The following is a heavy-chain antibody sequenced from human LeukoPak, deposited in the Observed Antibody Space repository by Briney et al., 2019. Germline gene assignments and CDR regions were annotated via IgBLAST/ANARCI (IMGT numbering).Heavy chain of an antibody. CDR3: AKDAIVRDYSNSDY. V-gene: IGHV1-2*02. D-gene: IGHD4-11*01. CDR2: INPSSGGT. CDR1: GYTFTNYY. Sequence: ASVTVSCKASGYTFTNYYIHWVRQAPGQGLEWMGWINPSSGGTTYAQKFQGRVTMTRDTSISTAYMELSRLTSDDTAVYYCAKDAIVRDYSNSDYWGQGTLVTVSS. J-gene: IGHJ4*02.